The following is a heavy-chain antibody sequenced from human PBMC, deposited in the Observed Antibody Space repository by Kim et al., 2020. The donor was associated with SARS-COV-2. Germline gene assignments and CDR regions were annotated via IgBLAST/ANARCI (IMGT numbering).Heavy chain of an antibody. J-gene: IGHJ6*02. D-gene: IGHD3-22*01. CDR2: ISGGGVNK. CDR1: GFTFDTYA. Sequence: GGSLRLSCAASGFTFDTYAMTWVRQAPGKGLEWVSVISGGGVNKFYADSVRGRFTISRDNSKNTLFLQMNSLRDEDTALYYCAKVVVMDGYNYFYYYGMDVWGQGTTVSVSS. V-gene: IGHV3-23*01. CDR3: AKVVVMDGYNYFYYYGMDV.